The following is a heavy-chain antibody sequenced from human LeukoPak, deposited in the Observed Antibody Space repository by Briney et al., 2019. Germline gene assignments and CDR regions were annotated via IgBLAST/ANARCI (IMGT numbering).Heavy chain of an antibody. CDR3: ARDGYCSGGICFGLDL. V-gene: IGHV3-74*01. D-gene: IGHD2-15*01. Sequence: QTGGSLRLSCAASGFTFSSYWMHWVRQAPGKGLVWVSRINSDGSSTSYADSVKGRFTISRDNAKNTLYLQMNSLRDEDTAVYYCARDGYCSGGICFGLDLWGQGTLVTASS. CDR1: GFTFSSYW. J-gene: IGHJ5*02. CDR2: INSDGSST.